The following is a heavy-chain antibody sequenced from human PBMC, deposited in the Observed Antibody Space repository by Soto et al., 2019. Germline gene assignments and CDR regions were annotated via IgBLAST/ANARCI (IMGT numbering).Heavy chain of an antibody. Sequence: GGSLRLSCAASGFTFSSYAMSWVRQDPGKGLEWVSAISGSGGSTYYADSVKGRFTISRDNSKNTLYLQMNSLRAEDTAVYYCAKTYQLLSTYYFDYWGQGTLVTVSS. CDR1: GFTFSSYA. CDR3: AKTYQLLSTYYFDY. V-gene: IGHV3-23*01. D-gene: IGHD2-2*01. J-gene: IGHJ4*02. CDR2: ISGSGGST.